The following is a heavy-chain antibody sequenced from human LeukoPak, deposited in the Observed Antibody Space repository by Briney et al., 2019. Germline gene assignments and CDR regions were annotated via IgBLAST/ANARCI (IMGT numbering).Heavy chain of an antibody. CDR3: ARDFGRWFFDY. D-gene: IGHD4-23*01. Sequence: GGSLRLSCAASGFTFSSYWMHWVRQAPGKGLVWVSRVNSDGSSTSYADSVKGRFTISRDNAKNSLYLLMNSLRAEDTAVYYCARDFGRWFFDYWGQGTLVTVSS. V-gene: IGHV3-74*01. CDR2: VNSDGSST. CDR1: GFTFSSYW. J-gene: IGHJ4*02.